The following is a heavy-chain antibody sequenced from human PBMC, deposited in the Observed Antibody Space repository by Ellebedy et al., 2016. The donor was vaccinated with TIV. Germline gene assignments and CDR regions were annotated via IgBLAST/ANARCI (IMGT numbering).Heavy chain of an antibody. J-gene: IGHJ4*02. CDR3: AKCLSASKHFDY. D-gene: IGHD3-10*01. V-gene: IGHV3-23*01. CDR1: GFTFSSYA. CDR2: ISGRGDNA. Sequence: GESLKISCAASGFTFSSYAMTWVRQAPGKGLEWVSGISGRGDNAYYADSVKGRFTISRDNSKNTLYLQMNNLRAEDTATYFCAKCLSASKHFDYWGQGTLVTVSS.